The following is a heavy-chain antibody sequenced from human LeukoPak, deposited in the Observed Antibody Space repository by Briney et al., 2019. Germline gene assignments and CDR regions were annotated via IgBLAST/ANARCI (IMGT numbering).Heavy chain of an antibody. V-gene: IGHV3-21*01. CDR1: GFTFSSYS. CDR2: ISSSSSYL. Sequence: GSLRLSCAASGFTFSSYSMNWVRQAPGKGLEWVSFISSSSSYLYYADSVKGRFTISRENAKNSLYLQMNSLRAEDTAVYYCAREGVGATANFDYWGQGTLVTVSS. D-gene: IGHD1-26*01. J-gene: IGHJ4*02. CDR3: AREGVGATANFDY.